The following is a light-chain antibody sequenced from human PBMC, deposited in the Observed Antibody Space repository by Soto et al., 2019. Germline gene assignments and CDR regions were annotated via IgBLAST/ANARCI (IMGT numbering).Light chain of an antibody. CDR2: RNN. CDR3: AAWDDSLTAVV. J-gene: IGLJ1*01. CDR1: SSNIGSNY. V-gene: IGLV1-47*01. Sequence: QSVLTQPPSASGTPGQRVTISCSGSSSNIGSNYVYWYQQLPGTAPKLLIYRNNQRPSGVPDRFSGSKSGTSASLAISGLRSEDQADYYCAAWDDSLTAVVFGTGTTVTVL.